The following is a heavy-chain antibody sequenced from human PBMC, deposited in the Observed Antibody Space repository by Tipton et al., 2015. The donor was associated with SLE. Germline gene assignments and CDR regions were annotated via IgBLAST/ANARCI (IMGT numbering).Heavy chain of an antibody. CDR2: VFRGGST. Sequence: LRLSCTLSGGSFGSYYWSWIRQPPGKGLEWIGEVFRGGSTNYSPSLKSRVTISVDTSKNQFSLRLSSVSAADTAVYYCARHVDPTDYYYYAVDVWGQGTTVTVSS. CDR3: ARHVDPTDYYYYAVDV. CDR1: GGSFGSYY. J-gene: IGHJ6*02. V-gene: IGHV4-34*12.